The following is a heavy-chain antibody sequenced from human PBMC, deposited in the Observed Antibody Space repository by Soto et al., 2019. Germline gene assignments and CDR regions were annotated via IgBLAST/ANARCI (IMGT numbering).Heavy chain of an antibody. Sequence: EVQLLESGGGLVQPGGSLRLSCAASGFTFSSYAMSWVRQAPGKGLEWVSAISGSGGSTYYADSVKGRFTISRDNPKNTLYLQMNSLRAEDTAVYYCAKAQRYDSSGYLDYWGQGTLVTVSS. CDR1: GFTFSSYA. D-gene: IGHD3-22*01. CDR3: AKAQRYDSSGYLDY. CDR2: ISGSGGST. V-gene: IGHV3-23*01. J-gene: IGHJ4*02.